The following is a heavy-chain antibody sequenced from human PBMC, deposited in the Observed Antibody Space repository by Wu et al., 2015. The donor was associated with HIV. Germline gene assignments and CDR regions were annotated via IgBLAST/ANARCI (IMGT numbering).Heavy chain of an antibody. V-gene: IGHV1-69*05. J-gene: IGHJ6*02. CDR1: GGTFSSYA. CDR2: IIPIFGTA. D-gene: IGHD3-10*01. CDR3: ARDPPYGSGSPDEYWYYYGMDV. Sequence: QVQLVQSGAEVKKPGSSVKVSCKASGGTFSSYAISWVRQAPGQGLEWMGGIIPIFGTANYAQKFQGRVTITTDESTSTAYMELSSLRSEDTAVYYCARDPPYGSGSPDEYWYYYGMDVWGQGTTVTVSS.